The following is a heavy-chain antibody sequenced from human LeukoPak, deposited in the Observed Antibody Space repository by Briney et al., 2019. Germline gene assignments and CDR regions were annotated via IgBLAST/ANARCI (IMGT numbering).Heavy chain of an antibody. CDR2: INSDGSST. CDR3: AKPLLWLGELSYYFDY. D-gene: IGHD3-10*01. Sequence: GGSLRLSCAASGFTFSNHWMYLVRQAPGKGLVWVSRINSDGSSTSYADSVKGRFTISRDNAKNTLYLQMNSLRAEDTAVYYCAKPLLWLGELSYYFDYWGQGTLVTVSS. J-gene: IGHJ4*02. CDR1: GFTFSNHW. V-gene: IGHV3-74*01.